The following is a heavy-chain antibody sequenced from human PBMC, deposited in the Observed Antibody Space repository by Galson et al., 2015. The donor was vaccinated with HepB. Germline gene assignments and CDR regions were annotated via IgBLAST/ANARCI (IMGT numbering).Heavy chain of an antibody. CDR3: ARVIRYYDSSGYYYWYFDL. Sequence: LSLTCTVSGGSISSYYWSWIRQPPGKGLEWIGYIYYSGSTNYNPSLKSRVTISVDTSKNQFSLKLSSVTAADTAVYYCARVIRYYDSSGYYYWYFDLWGRGTLVTVSS. CDR2: IYYSGST. J-gene: IGHJ2*01. D-gene: IGHD3-22*01. CDR1: GGSISSYY. V-gene: IGHV4-59*01.